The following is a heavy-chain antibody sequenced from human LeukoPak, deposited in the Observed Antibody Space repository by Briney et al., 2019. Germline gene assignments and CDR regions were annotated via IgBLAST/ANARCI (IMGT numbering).Heavy chain of an antibody. V-gene: IGHV3-33*01. CDR2: IWFDGSNK. Sequence: GRSLRLSCAASGFTFSSYGMHWVRQAPGKGLEWVAVIWFDGSNKYYADSVKGRFTISRDNSKNTLYLQMNSLRAEDTAVYYCARDSAYGDYLGAFDIWGQGTMVTVSS. D-gene: IGHD4-17*01. CDR3: ARDSAYGDYLGAFDI. J-gene: IGHJ3*02. CDR1: GFTFSSYG.